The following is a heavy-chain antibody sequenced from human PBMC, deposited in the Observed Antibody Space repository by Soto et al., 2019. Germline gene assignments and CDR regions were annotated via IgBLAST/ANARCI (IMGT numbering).Heavy chain of an antibody. CDR3: ARGLILWFGELSRRGGYYYYMDV. D-gene: IGHD3-10*01. V-gene: IGHV4-34*01. J-gene: IGHJ6*03. Sequence: PSETLSLTYAVYGWSFSGYQWSWIRQTPGQGLEWIGEINDSGNINYNPSLKSRVTILVDTAKKQISLKLSSVTAADTAVYYCARGLILWFGELSRRGGYYYYMDVWGTGTTVT. CDR1: GWSFSGYQ. CDR2: INDSGNI.